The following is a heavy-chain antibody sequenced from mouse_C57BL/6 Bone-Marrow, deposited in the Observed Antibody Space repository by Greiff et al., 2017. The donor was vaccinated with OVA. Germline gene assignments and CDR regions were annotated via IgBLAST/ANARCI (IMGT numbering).Heavy chain of an antibody. D-gene: IGHD1-1*01. J-gene: IGHJ3*01. CDR1: GYTFTSYG. CDR2: IYPRSGNT. V-gene: IGHV1-81*01. Sequence: VQRVESGAELARPGASVKLSCKASGYTFTSYGISWVKQRTGQGLEWIGEIYPRSGNTYYNEKFKGKATLTADKSSSTAYMELRSLTSEDSAVYFCAGYYYGSSGRFAYWGQGTLVTVSA. CDR3: AGYYYGSSGRFAY.